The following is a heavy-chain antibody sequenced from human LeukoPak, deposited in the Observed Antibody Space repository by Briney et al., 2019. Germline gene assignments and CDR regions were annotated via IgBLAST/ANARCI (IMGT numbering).Heavy chain of an antibody. J-gene: IGHJ4*02. Sequence: GESLKISCKGSGYSFTSYWIAWVRQMPGRGLEWMGSIYPGDSDTRYSPSFQGHVTISTDKSISTAYLQWSSLKASDTAMYYCARRFMSCSGGSCYPYYFDYWGQGTLVTVSS. D-gene: IGHD2-15*01. V-gene: IGHV5-51*01. CDR2: IYPGDSDT. CDR3: ARRFMSCSGGSCYPYYFDY. CDR1: GYSFTSYW.